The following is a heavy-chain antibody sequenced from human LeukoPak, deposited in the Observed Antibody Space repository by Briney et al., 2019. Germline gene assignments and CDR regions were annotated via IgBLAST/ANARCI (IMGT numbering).Heavy chain of an antibody. CDR2: ISWNSGSI. Sequence: GGSLRLSCAASGFTFSSNGMNWVRQAPGKGLEWVSGISWNSGSIGYADSVKGRFTISRDNAKTSLYLQMNSLRAEDTALYYCAKDLGPGSMATSPGFDYWGQGTLVTVSS. D-gene: IGHD5-24*01. CDR1: GFTFSSNG. V-gene: IGHV3-9*01. CDR3: AKDLGPGSMATSPGFDY. J-gene: IGHJ4*02.